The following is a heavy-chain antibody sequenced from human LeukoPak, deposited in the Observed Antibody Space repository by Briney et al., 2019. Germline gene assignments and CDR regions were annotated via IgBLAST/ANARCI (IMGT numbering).Heavy chain of an antibody. D-gene: IGHD4-17*01. J-gene: IGHJ3*02. CDR3: ARPTTVTTISADAFDI. Sequence: GGSLRLSYEVSGFPFDNYGMDWVRQTPGRGLEWVSYISGRGTNKEYADSVKGRFTISRDSAENALYLQMNNLRAEDTAVYYCARPTTVTTISADAFDIWGQGTMVTVSS. CDR2: ISGRGTNK. CDR1: GFPFDNYG. V-gene: IGHV3-48*04.